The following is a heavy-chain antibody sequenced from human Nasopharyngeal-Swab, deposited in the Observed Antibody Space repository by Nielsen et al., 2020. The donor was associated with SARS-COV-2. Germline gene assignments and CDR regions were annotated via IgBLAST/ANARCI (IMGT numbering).Heavy chain of an antibody. CDR3: ARVVKSLDHITMVQGVRTLDP. CDR2: INHSGST. V-gene: IGHV4-34*01. D-gene: IGHD3-10*01. Sequence: WIRQPPGKGLEWIGEINHSGSTNYNPSPKSRVTISVDKSKNQFSLKLSPVTAADTAVYYCARVVKSLDHITMVQGVRTLDPWGQGTLVTVSS. J-gene: IGHJ5*02.